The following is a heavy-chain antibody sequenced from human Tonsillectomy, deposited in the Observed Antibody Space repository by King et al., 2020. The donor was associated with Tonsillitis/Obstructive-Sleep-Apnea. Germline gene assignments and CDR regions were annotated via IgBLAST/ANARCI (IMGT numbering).Heavy chain of an antibody. V-gene: IGHV3-48*03. J-gene: IGHJ4*02. D-gene: IGHD2-21*02. CDR1: GFSFSSYE. CDR3: TRGDWQSPTYFDL. CDR2: ISSSGNSI. Sequence: VQLVESGGDLVQPGGSLRLTCAASGFSFSSYEMTWVRQAPGKGLDWISYISSSGNSIYYADSVRGRFAISRDNTRDSLYLHMTSLTAGDTAVYYCTRGDWQSPTYFDLWGQGTLVTVSS.